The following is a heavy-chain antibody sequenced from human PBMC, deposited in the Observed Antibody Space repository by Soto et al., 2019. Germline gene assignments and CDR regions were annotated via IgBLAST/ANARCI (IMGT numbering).Heavy chain of an antibody. CDR3: ARTHDYGDLHFDY. Sequence: SETLSLTCTVSGGSISSYYWSWIRQPPGKGLEWIGYIYYSGSTNYNPSLKSRVTISVDTSKNQFSLKLSSVTAADTAVYYCARTHDYGDLHFDYWGQGTLVTVSS. J-gene: IGHJ4*02. D-gene: IGHD4-17*01. CDR2: IYYSGST. CDR1: GGSISSYY. V-gene: IGHV4-59*01.